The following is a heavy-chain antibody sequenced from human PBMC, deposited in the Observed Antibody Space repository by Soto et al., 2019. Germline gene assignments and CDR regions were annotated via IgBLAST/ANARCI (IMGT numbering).Heavy chain of an antibody. D-gene: IGHD5-18*01. CDR2: IKQDGSEK. J-gene: IGHJ6*02. V-gene: IGHV3-7*01. CDR3: ARYSPMVTGYGMDV. Sequence: GESLRLSWAASGFTFSSNWMSWDSQAPGKGLEWVANIKQDGSEKYYVDSVKGRFTISRDNAKNSLYLQMNSLRAEDTAVYYCARYSPMVTGYGMDVWGQGTTVTVSS. CDR1: GFTFSSNW.